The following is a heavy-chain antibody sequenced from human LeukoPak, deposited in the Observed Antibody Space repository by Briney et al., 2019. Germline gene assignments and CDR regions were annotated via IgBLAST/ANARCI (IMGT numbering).Heavy chain of an antibody. CDR2: IYYSGAT. CDR3: ATLNTDGWYFDN. CDR1: GFTFSSYA. J-gene: IGHJ4*02. V-gene: IGHV4-39*01. Sequence: GSLRLSCAASGFTFSSYAMSWVRQPPGKGLEWIGSIYYSGATNSNPSLRSRLTISVDTSKNQFSLKLGSVTAADAAVYYCATLNTDGWYFDNWGQGTLVTVSS. D-gene: IGHD5-24*01.